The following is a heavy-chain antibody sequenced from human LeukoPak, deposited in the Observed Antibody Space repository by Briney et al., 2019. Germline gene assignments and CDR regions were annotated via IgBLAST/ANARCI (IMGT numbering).Heavy chain of an antibody. V-gene: IGHV3-23*01. CDR3: AKGSGFSGSYWHDY. Sequence: GGSLRLSCAASGFTFSSYAMTWVRQAPGKGLQWVSAISGSGGTTYYADSVQGRFTISRDTSKNTLFLQMNCLRAADTAVYYCAKGSGFSGSYWHDYWGQGTLVTVSS. CDR1: GFTFSSYA. J-gene: IGHJ4*02. D-gene: IGHD1-26*01. CDR2: ISGSGGTT.